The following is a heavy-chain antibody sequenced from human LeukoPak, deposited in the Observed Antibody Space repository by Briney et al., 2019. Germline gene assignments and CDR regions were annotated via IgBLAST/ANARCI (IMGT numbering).Heavy chain of an antibody. D-gene: IGHD3-10*01. CDR2: MSIRSSYI. V-gene: IGHV3-21*01. CDR1: GFTFSSYS. CDR3: AREPRIVRGVTPLPDY. Sequence: GGSLRLSCAASGFTFSSYSMNWVRQAPGKELEWVSSMSIRSSYIYYAYSENGRFTISRDNAENSLYLQMNSLRAEDTAVYYCAREPRIVRGVTPLPDYWGQGTLVTVSS. J-gene: IGHJ4*02.